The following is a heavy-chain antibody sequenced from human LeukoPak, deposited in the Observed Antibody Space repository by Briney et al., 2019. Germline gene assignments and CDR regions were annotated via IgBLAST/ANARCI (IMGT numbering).Heavy chain of an antibody. V-gene: IGHV4-34*01. D-gene: IGHD1-7*01. CDR1: GGSFSNYY. Sequence: SETLSLTCAVYGGSFSNYYWSWIRQTPGKGMEWIGEINDSGRTNYNPSLMSRVTVSVDTSKNQFSLRLTSVTATDTAVYYCARRWNYARNYYIDVYCNGAAVIVSS. J-gene: IGHJ6*03. CDR3: ARRWNYARNYYIDV. CDR2: INDSGRT.